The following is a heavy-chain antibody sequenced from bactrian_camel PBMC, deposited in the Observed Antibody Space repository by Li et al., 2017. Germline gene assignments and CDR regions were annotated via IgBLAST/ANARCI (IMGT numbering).Heavy chain of an antibody. CDR1: GSTYGSLC. CDR2: FDSDGRT. Sequence: QVQLVESGGGSVEAGGSLRLSCAASGSTYGSLCMGWFRQGPGKEREWVGHFDSDGRTSVADSVKGRFTISRDNAKNTLYLQMNSLNAEDTALYYCVQGGGNSLKPDFGNWGQGTQVTVS. V-gene: IGHV3S1*01. J-gene: IGHJ6*01. CDR3: VQGGGNSLKPDFGN.